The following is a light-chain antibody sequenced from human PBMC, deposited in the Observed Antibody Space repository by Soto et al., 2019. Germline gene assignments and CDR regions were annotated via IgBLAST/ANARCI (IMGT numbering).Light chain of an antibody. CDR3: SSFTTTSTLIV. CDR1: SSDLSSTIY. V-gene: IGLV2-14*01. Sequence: QSVLTQPASVSGSPGQSITISCTGTSSDLSSTIYVSWYQQKPGKAPKLMIYEVTYRPSGVSYRFSGSKSGNTASLTISGLQADDEADYYCSSFTTTSTLIVFGTGTKVTVL. J-gene: IGLJ1*01. CDR2: EVT.